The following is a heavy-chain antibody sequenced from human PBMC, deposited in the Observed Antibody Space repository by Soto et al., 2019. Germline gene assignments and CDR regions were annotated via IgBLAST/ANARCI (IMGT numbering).Heavy chain of an antibody. CDR3: ANNVLTGYSAGFDY. J-gene: IGHJ4*02. D-gene: IGHD3-9*01. CDR1: GFTFSSYA. V-gene: IGHV3-23*01. Sequence: GGSLSLSCAASGFTFSSYAMSWVRQAPGKGLEWVSAISGSGGSTYYADSVKGRFTISRDNSKNTLYLQMNSLRAEDTAVYYCANNVLTGYSAGFDYWGQGTLVTVSS. CDR2: ISGSGGST.